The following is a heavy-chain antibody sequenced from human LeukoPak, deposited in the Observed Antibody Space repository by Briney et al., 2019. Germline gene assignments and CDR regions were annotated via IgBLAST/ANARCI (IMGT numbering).Heavy chain of an antibody. CDR1: GGTFSSYA. J-gene: IGHJ6*02. Sequence: GASVKVSCKASGGTFSSYAISWVRQAPGQGLEWMGGIIPIFGTANYAQKFQGRVTITADESTSTAYMELSSLRSEDTAVYYCTRSSLILEWLPQLRGQYYYYGMDVWGQGTTVTVSS. CDR2: IIPIFGTA. V-gene: IGHV1-69*13. CDR3: TRSSLILEWLPQLRGQYYYYGMDV. D-gene: IGHD3-3*01.